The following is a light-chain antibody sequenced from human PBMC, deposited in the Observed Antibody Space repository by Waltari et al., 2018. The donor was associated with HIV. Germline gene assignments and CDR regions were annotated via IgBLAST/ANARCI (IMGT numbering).Light chain of an antibody. CDR1: QSVIYSSNNKNY. Sequence: DNVMTQSPDSLAVSLGERATINCKSSQSVIYSSNNKNYLSWLQQKPGQPPRLLIYWASTRETGVPDRFSGGGSGTDFTLTISSLQAEDVAVYYCQQYYSTPFTFGPGTRVDIK. CDR3: QQYYSTPFT. J-gene: IGKJ3*01. CDR2: WAS. V-gene: IGKV4-1*01.